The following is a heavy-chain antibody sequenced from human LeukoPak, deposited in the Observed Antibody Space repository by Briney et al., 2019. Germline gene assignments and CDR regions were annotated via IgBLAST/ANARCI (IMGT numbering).Heavy chain of an antibody. D-gene: IGHD6-19*01. Sequence: GSLRLSCAASGFTFSDYYMSWIRQPPGKGLERIGSIYYSGSTYYNPSLKSRVTISVDTSKNQFSLKLSSVTAADTAVYYCASGSSGWYQVYYYYGMDVWGQGTTVTVSS. CDR3: ASGSSGWYQVYYYYGMDV. J-gene: IGHJ6*02. CDR2: IYYSGST. CDR1: GFTFSDYY. V-gene: IGHV4-38-2*01.